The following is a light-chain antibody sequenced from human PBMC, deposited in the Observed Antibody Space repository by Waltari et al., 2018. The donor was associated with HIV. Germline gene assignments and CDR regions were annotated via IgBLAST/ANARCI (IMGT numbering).Light chain of an antibody. J-gene: IGLJ2*01. CDR3: SSYAGSSTFVI. CDR1: SSDVGSYKP. V-gene: IGLV2-23*02. CDR2: EVS. Sequence: QSALTQPASVSGSPGQSITISCTGSSSDVGSYKPVSWYQQHPGKAPRLIIFEVSKRPSGVFTSYSSSKSGRKASPTVSGVRAEDEDDYYCSSYAGSSTFVIFGGGTKLTVL.